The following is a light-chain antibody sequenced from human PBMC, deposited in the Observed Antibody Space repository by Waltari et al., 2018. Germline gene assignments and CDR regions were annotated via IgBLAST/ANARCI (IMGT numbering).Light chain of an antibody. CDR2: STS. CDR1: SSNIGRNS. V-gene: IGLV1-44*01. CDR3: AAWDDTLNGGV. Sequence: QSVLTQPPSASGTPGRRVTISCAGSSSNIGRNSVNWYQQLPGTAPKLLIYSTSNRPAWLPDRLSGSKSCTSASLAISGLQSGDEADYYCAAWDDTLNGGVLGGGTKLTV. J-gene: IGLJ3*02.